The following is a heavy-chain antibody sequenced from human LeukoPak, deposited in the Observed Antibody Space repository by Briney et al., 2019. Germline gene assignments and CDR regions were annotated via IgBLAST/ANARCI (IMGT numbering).Heavy chain of an antibody. CDR3: ARRDCSGGSCYPLFISDPPYYFDY. V-gene: IGHV3-7*01. Sequence: PGGSLRLSCAASGFTFSSYWMSWVRQAPGKGLEWVANIKQDGSEKYYVDSVKGRFTISRDNAKNSLYLQMNSLRAEDTAVYYCARRDCSGGSCYPLFISDPPYYFDYWGQGTLVTVSS. CDR2: IKQDGSEK. D-gene: IGHD2-15*01. J-gene: IGHJ4*02. CDR1: GFTFSSYW.